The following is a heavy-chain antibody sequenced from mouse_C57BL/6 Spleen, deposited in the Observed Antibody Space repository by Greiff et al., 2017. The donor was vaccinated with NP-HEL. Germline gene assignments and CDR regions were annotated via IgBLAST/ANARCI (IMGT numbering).Heavy chain of an antibody. CDR2: IDPSDSET. J-gene: IGHJ2*01. CDR3: ARGEGYYYFDY. V-gene: IGHV1-52*01. D-gene: IGHD3-1*01. CDR1: GYTFTSYW. Sequence: QVQLKQPGAELVRPGSSVKLSCKASGYTFTSYWMHWVKQRPIQGLEWIGNIDPSDSETHYNQKFKDKATLTVDKSSSTAYMQLSSLTSEDSAVYYCARGEGYYYFDYWGQGTTLTVSS.